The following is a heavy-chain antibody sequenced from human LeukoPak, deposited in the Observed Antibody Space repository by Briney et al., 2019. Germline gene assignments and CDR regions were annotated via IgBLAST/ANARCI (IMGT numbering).Heavy chain of an antibody. D-gene: IGHD2-2*01. CDR2: INWNGGGT. CDR1: GFTFDDYG. Sequence: GGSLRLSCAASGFTFDDYGMSWVRQAPGKGLEWVSGINWNGGGTGYEDSVKGRFTISRDNAKNSLYLQMNSLRAEDTALYYCARGGCSSTSCYYNWFDPWGQGTLVTVSS. J-gene: IGHJ5*02. CDR3: ARGGCSSTSCYYNWFDP. V-gene: IGHV3-20*04.